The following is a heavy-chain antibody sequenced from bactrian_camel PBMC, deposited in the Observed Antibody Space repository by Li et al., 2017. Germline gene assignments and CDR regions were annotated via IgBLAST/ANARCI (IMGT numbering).Heavy chain of an antibody. Sequence: HVQLVESGGGSVQAGGSLRLSCAASGDTYRTNCMGWFRQAPGKERERVAGFSPNAVTDYADSVKGRFTISKDSRDFLNLEMNSLKPEDTGIYYCAATSNWKLSGCRLRSDYNVWGQGTQVTVS. CDR2: FSPNAVT. D-gene: IGHD3*01. CDR1: GDTYRTNC. J-gene: IGHJ4*01. CDR3: AATSNWKLSGCRLRSDYNV. V-gene: IGHV3S53*01.